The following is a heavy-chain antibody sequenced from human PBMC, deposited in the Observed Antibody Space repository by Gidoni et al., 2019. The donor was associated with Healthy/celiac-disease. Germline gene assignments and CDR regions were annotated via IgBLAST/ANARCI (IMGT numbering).Heavy chain of an antibody. V-gene: IGHV1-69*17. Sequence: QVQLVQSGAEVTKPGSSVKVSCKASGGTFSSYAISWVRQAPGQGLEWMGGIIPIFGIANYAQKFQGRVTITADKSTSTAYMELSSLRSEDTAVYYCALVVSDYYYYGMDVWGQGTTVTVSS. J-gene: IGHJ6*02. CDR1: GGTFSSYA. CDR3: ALVVSDYYYYGMDV. CDR2: IIPIFGIA. D-gene: IGHD3-22*01.